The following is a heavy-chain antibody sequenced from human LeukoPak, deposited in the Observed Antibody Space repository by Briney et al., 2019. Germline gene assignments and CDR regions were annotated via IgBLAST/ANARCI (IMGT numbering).Heavy chain of an antibody. J-gene: IGHJ4*02. CDR1: GCTFSTYE. D-gene: IGHD6-19*01. CDR3: ARDISSGWYFDY. CDR2: ISSSASTI. Sequence: GGSLRLSCAASGCTFSTYEMNWVRQAPGKGLEWVSYISSSASTIYYADSVKGRFTISRDNAKNSLHLQMNSLRAEDTALYYCARDISSGWYFDYWGQGTLVTVSS. V-gene: IGHV3-48*03.